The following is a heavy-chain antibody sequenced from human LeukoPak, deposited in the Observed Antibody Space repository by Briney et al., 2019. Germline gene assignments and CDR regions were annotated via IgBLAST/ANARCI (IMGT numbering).Heavy chain of an antibody. CDR3: ATYLTVSLDL. V-gene: IGHV3-7*01. J-gene: IGHJ5*02. D-gene: IGHD4-17*01. Sequence: GGSLRLSCAASGFTVSSNYMSWVRQAPGKGLEWVANIKQDGSEKYYVDSVKGRFTISRDNAKNSLYLQMNSLRAEDTAVYYCATYLTVSLDLWGQGTLVTVSS. CDR2: IKQDGSEK. CDR1: GFTVSSNY.